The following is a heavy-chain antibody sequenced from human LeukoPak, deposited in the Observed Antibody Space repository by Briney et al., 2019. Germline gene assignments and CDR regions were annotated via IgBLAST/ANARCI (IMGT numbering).Heavy chain of an antibody. CDR2: IYYSGSI. V-gene: IGHV4-59*01. CDR1: GASISSYY. Sequence: SETLSPTCTVSGASISSYYWSWIRQPPGKGLEWIGDIYYSGSIKYNPSIKSRVTMSVDTSKNQFSLKLSSVTAADTAIYYCARENPSGYYNRPIDYWGQGTLVTVSS. J-gene: IGHJ4*02. CDR3: ARENPSGYYNRPIDY. D-gene: IGHD3-22*01.